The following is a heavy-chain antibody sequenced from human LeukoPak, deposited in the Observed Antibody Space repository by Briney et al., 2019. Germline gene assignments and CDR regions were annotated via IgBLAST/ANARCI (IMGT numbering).Heavy chain of an antibody. V-gene: IGHV4-59*01. CDR3: ARVLKAYGSGSYPLDAFDI. D-gene: IGHD3-10*01. Sequence: SETLSLTCAVSGGSISSYYWSWIRQPPGKGLEWIGYIYYSGSTNYNPSLKSRVTISVDTSKNQFSLKLSSVTAADTAVYYCARVLKAYGSGSYPLDAFDIWGQGTMVTVSS. J-gene: IGHJ3*02. CDR2: IYYSGST. CDR1: GGSISSYY.